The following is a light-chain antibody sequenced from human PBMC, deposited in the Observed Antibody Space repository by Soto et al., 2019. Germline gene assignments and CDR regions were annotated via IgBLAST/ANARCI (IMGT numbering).Light chain of an antibody. Sequence: EIVLTQSPGTLSLSPGERATLSCRASEFLSSSYLVWYQQKPGQAPRLLIYAASRSATSIPDRFSGRGSATKYTLTLKTVEPEDFALYYCPQQATFDQGTKLEIK. CDR2: AAS. CDR3: PQQAT. CDR1: EFLSSSY. J-gene: IGKJ2*01. V-gene: IGKV3-20*01.